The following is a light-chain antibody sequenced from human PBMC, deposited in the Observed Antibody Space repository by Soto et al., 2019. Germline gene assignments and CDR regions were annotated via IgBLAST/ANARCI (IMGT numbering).Light chain of an antibody. CDR2: TGS. Sequence: DIQMTQSPASVSASVCDRVTITCRASQAIDSWLAWYQQKPGEAPKLLIFTGSLLHSGVPPRFSGSGSGTDFTLTISSLQPEDFATYYCQQTLSFPPTFGQGTKVDIK. V-gene: IGKV1-12*01. J-gene: IGKJ1*01. CDR1: QAIDSW. CDR3: QQTLSFPPT.